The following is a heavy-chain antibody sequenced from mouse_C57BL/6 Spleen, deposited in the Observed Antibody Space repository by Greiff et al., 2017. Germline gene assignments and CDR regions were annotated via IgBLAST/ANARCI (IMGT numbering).Heavy chain of an antibody. Sequence: QVQLQQSGAELVKPGASVTLSCKASGYTFTDYEMHWLKQPPVHGLEWIGAIDPDTGGTAYNQTFKGKAILTVDKSSSTDYLELRSLTSDDSAVYYCTRNYGRNYFGYRGPSTTRTVSS. V-gene: IGHV1-15*01. CDR3: TRNYGRNYFGY. D-gene: IGHD1-1*01. CDR1: GYTFTDYE. CDR2: IDPDTGGT. J-gene: IGHJ2*01.